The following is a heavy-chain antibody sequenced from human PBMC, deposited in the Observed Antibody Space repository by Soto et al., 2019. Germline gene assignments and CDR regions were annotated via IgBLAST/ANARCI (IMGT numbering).Heavy chain of an antibody. V-gene: IGHV3-30-3*01. CDR1: GFTFSSDA. Sequence: GGSLRLSCAASGFTFSSDAMHWVRQAPGKGLEWVAVISYDGSNKYYADSVKGRFTISRDNSKNTLYLQMNSLRAEDTAVYYCARGSLWFGELLFRPYYGMDVWGQGTTVTVSS. CDR2: ISYDGSNK. D-gene: IGHD3-10*01. J-gene: IGHJ6*02. CDR3: ARGSLWFGELLFRPYYGMDV.